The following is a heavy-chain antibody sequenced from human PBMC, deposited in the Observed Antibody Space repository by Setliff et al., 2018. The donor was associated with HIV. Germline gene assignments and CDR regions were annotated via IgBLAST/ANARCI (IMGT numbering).Heavy chain of an antibody. V-gene: IGHV1-18*01. J-gene: IGHJ4*02. Sequence: ASVKVSCKASGYTFTSYGISWVRQAPGQGLEWMGWISAYNGNTNYAQKFQGRVTITRDTSASTAYMELNSLRSEDTAVYDCARVGAGYNSFDYWGQGTLVTVSS. CDR1: GYTFTSYG. CDR3: ARVGAGYNSFDY. D-gene: IGHD5-12*01. CDR2: ISAYNGNT.